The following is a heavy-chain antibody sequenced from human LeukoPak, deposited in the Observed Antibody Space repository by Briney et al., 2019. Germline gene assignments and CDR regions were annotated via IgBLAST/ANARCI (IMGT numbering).Heavy chain of an antibody. Sequence: SETLSLTCTVSGGSISSSSYYWGWIRQPPGKGLEWIGSIYYSGSTYYNPSLKSRVTISVDTSKNQFSLKLSSVTAADTAVYYCARDTVDYSSGWLDAFDIWGQGTMVTVSS. D-gene: IGHD6-19*01. CDR3: ARDTVDYSSGWLDAFDI. CDR2: IYYSGST. J-gene: IGHJ3*02. V-gene: IGHV4-39*07. CDR1: GGSISSSSYY.